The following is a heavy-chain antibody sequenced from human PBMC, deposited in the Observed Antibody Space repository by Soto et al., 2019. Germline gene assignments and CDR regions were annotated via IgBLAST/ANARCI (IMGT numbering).Heavy chain of an antibody. V-gene: IGHV4-59*08. D-gene: IGHD7-27*01. CDR3: ARRWGDDYYYYYMDV. J-gene: IGHJ6*03. CDR2: IYYSGST. Sequence: SETLSLTCTVSGCSISSYYWSWIRQPPGKGLEWIGYIYYSGSTNYNPSLKSRVTISVDTSKNQFSLKLSSVTAADTAVYYCARRWGDDYYYYYMDVWGKGTTVTVSS. CDR1: GCSISSYY.